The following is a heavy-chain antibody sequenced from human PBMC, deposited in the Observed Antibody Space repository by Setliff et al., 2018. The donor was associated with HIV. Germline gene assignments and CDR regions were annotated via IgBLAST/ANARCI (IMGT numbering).Heavy chain of an antibody. V-gene: IGHV3-15*01. CDR3: TTASDSTNYDDGFDL. D-gene: IGHD4-4*01. Sequence: GESLKISCAASGFTFTNAWMTWVRQAPGKGLEWLGRIQSNSIGGTILYGASVKGRFTISREDSTNTLYLQMNSLRTEDTALYYCTTASDSTNYDDGFDLWGQGTMVTVSS. CDR1: GFTFTNAW. J-gene: IGHJ3*01. CDR2: IQSNSIGGTI.